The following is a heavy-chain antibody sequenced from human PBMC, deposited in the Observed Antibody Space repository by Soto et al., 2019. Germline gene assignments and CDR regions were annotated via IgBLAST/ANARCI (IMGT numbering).Heavy chain of an antibody. D-gene: IGHD3-3*01. J-gene: IGHJ3*02. V-gene: IGHV3-30-3*01. CDR1: GFTFSSYA. CDR3: ARDRKVGRFLEWLSYAFDI. Sequence: EGSLRLSCAASGFTFSSYAMHWVRQAPGKGLEWVAVISYDGSNKYYADSVKGRFTISRDNSKNTLYLQMNSLRAEDTAVYYCARDRKVGRFLEWLSYAFDIWGQGTMVTVSS. CDR2: ISYDGSNK.